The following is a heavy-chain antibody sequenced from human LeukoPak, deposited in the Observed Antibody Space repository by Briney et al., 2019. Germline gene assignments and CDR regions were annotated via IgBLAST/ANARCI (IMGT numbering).Heavy chain of an antibody. CDR2: IYHNGIT. Sequence: SETLSLTCTVSGGSLFSYYWNWIRQSPGKGLEWIGFIYHNGITSYNPSLMSRGSISIATSRNQFSLRLTSVTAADTAMYYCARRAYYDSSGYHPTAGYFDLWGRGTLVTVSS. D-gene: IGHD3-22*01. J-gene: IGHJ2*01. CDR1: GGSLFSYY. CDR3: ARRAYYDSSGYHPTAGYFDL. V-gene: IGHV4-59*08.